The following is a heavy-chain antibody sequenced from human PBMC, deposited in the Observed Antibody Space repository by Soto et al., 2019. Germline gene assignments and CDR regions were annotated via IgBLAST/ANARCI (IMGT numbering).Heavy chain of an antibody. CDR2: INSDGSRT. J-gene: IGHJ4*02. V-gene: IGHV3-74*01. CDR3: VRGLGASDDY. Sequence: GGSLRLSCVASGFTFSTYLMHWARQAPGKGLVWVSRINSDGSRTTYADSVKGRFTISRDNAKNTMYLQMNSLRAEDAAVYYCVRGLGASDDYWGQGTLVTVSS. CDR1: GFTFSTYL. D-gene: IGHD2-15*01.